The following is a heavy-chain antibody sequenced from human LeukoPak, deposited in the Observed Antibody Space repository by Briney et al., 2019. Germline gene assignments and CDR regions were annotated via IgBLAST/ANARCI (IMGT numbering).Heavy chain of an antibody. CDR1: GFTFSDYW. Sequence: GGSQRLSCAGSGFTFSDYWMHWVRQGPGKGLVWVSRIKSDGSSTSYAESVKGRFTISRDNAKNTVYVHMNSLRDEDTAVYYCARGGRYAYFLDYWGQGTLVTVSS. CDR3: ARGGRYAYFLDY. D-gene: IGHD3-16*01. J-gene: IGHJ4*02. CDR2: IKSDGSST. V-gene: IGHV3-74*01.